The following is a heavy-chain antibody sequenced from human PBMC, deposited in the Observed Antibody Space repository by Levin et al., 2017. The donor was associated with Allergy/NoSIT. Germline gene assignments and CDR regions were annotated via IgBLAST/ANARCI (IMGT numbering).Heavy chain of an antibody. J-gene: IGHJ5*02. D-gene: IGHD3-9*01. CDR3: AGGTPTLRYFDWSPDWFDP. V-gene: IGHV4-59*01. CDR2: IYYSGST. Sequence: PSETLSLTCTVSGGSISSYYWSWIRQPPGKGLEWIGYIYYSGSTNYNPSLKSRVTISVDTSKNQFSLKLSSVTAADTAVYYCAGGTPTLRYFDWSPDWFDPWGQGTLVTVSS. CDR1: GGSISSYY.